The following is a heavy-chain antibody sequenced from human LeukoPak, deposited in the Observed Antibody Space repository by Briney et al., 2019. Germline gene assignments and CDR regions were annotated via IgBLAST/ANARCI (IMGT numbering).Heavy chain of an antibody. CDR2: INPNSGGT. CDR1: GYTFTGYY. V-gene: IGHV1-2*02. D-gene: IGHD6-6*01. J-gene: IGHJ4*02. Sequence: ASVKVSCKASGYTFTGYYMHWVRQAPGQGLEWMGWINPNSGGTNYAQKFQGRVTMTRDTSISTAYMELSRLRSDDTAVYYCARVPSIAAPADYWGQGTLVTVSS. CDR3: ARVPSIAAPADY.